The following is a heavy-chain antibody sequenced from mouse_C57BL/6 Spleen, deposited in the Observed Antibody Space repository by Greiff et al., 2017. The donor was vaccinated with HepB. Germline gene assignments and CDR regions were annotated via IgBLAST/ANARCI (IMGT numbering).Heavy chain of an antibody. CDR1: GYTFTDYY. J-gene: IGHJ2*01. D-gene: IGHD4-1*02. CDR2: INPNNGGT. Sequence: VQLQQSGPELVKPGASVKISCKASGYTFTDYYMNWVKQSHGKSLEWIGDINPNNGGTSYNQKFKGKATLTVDKSSSTAYMELRSLTSEDSAVYYCAQLGRDYFDYWGQGTTLTVSS. V-gene: IGHV1-26*01. CDR3: AQLGRDYFDY.